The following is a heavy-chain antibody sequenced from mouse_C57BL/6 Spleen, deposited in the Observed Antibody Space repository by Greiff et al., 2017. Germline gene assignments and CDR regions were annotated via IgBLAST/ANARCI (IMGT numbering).Heavy chain of an antibody. J-gene: IGHJ3*01. CDR3: ARSEHHYYGSSPFAY. CDR2: IDPSDSYT. V-gene: IGHV1-50*01. Sequence: PGASVKLSCKASGYTFTSYWMQWVKQRPGQGLEWIGEIDPSDSYTNYNQKFKGKATLTVDTSSSTAYMQLSSLTSEDSAVYYCARSEHHYYGSSPFAYWGQGTLVTVSA. CDR1: GYTFTSYW. D-gene: IGHD1-1*01.